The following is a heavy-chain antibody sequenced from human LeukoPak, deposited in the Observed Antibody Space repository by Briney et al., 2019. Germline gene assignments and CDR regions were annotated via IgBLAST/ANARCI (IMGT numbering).Heavy chain of an antibody. Sequence: PGGSLRLSCAASGFTFSSYAMSWVRQAPGKGLEWVSAISGSGGSTYYADSVKGRFTISRDNPKNTLYLQMNSLRAEDTAVYYCARDLRSSGYYAFDYWGQGTLVTVSS. CDR1: GFTFSSYA. D-gene: IGHD3-22*01. CDR3: ARDLRSSGYYAFDY. V-gene: IGHV3-23*01. CDR2: ISGSGGST. J-gene: IGHJ4*02.